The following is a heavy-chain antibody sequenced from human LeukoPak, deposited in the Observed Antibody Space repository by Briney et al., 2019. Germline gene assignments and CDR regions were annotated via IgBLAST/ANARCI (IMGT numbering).Heavy chain of an antibody. CDR2: SYTSGST. CDR3: AGSYYYDSSGQFDI. J-gene: IGHJ3*02. D-gene: IGHD3-22*01. V-gene: IGHV4-4*07. Sequence: SETLSLTCTVSGGSISSYYWSWIRQPAGKGLEWIGRSYTSGSTNYNPSLKSRVTISVDTSKNQFSLKLSSVTAADTAVYYCAGSYYYDSSGQFDIWGQGTMVTVSS. CDR1: GGSISSYY.